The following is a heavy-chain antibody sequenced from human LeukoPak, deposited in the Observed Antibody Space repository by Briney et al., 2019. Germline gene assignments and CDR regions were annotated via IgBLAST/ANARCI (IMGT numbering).Heavy chain of an antibody. Sequence: PSETLSLTCTVSGASISSYYWSWIRQPPRKGLEWIGYIYYSRYTKFSPSLKGRITISVDTSKNQFSLKLSSVTAGDTAVYYCARDPRGSGSADYWGQGTLVTVST. V-gene: IGHV4-59*01. J-gene: IGHJ4*02. CDR3: ARDPRGSGSADY. CDR2: IYYSRYT. CDR1: GASISSYY. D-gene: IGHD3-10*01.